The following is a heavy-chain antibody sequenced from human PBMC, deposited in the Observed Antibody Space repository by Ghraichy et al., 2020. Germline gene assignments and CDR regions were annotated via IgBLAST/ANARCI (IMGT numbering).Heavy chain of an antibody. V-gene: IGHV3-7*03. Sequence: GGSLRLSCAASGFSISGYWMSWVRQAPGKGLEWVANIKQDGGEKYYVDSVKGRFTISRDNAKNSLDLQMNSLRAEDTAVYYCAKNQWLQFDAFNIWDRGTLVTVSS. CDR3: AKNQWLQFDAFNI. CDR1: GFSISGYW. CDR2: IKQDGGEK. J-gene: IGHJ3*02. D-gene: IGHD5-24*01.